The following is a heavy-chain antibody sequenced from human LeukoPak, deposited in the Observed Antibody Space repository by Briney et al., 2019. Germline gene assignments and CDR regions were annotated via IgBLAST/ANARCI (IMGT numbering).Heavy chain of an antibody. D-gene: IGHD4-23*01. J-gene: IGHJ6*02. Sequence: PGGSLRLSCAASGFTFSGSAIHWVRQASGKGLEWVARIKTKAESYATAYVASVKGRFTISRDDSKNTAYLQMDSLKTEDTAMYCCTRLSGRNSDSYYYGLDVWGQGTTVTVSS. CDR1: GFTFSGSA. CDR3: TRLSGRNSDSYYYGLDV. V-gene: IGHV3-73*01. CDR2: IKTKAESYAT.